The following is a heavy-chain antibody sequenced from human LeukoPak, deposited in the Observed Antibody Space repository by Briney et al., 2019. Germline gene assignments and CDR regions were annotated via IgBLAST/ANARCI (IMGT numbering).Heavy chain of an antibody. J-gene: IGHJ5*02. V-gene: IGHV5-51*01. D-gene: IGHD2-15*01. CDR2: IDPGDSDT. CDR1: GYTFTSYW. Sequence: GESLKISCKGSGYTFTSYWIGWVRQMPRKGLEWMGIIDPGDSDTRYSPSFQGQVTVSADKSISTAYLQWSSLKASDTAMYYCAGGYCSGGSCYWFDPWGQGTLVTVSS. CDR3: AGGYCSGGSCYWFDP.